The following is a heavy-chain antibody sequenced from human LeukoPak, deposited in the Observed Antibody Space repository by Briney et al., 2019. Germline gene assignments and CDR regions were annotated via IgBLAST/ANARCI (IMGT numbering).Heavy chain of an antibody. V-gene: IGHV3-11*04. J-gene: IGHJ3*02. D-gene: IGHD3-3*01. CDR2: ISSSGSTI. Sequence: GGSLRLSCAASGFTFSDYYMSWIRQAPGKGLEWVSYISSSGSTIYYADSVKGRFTISRDNAKNSLYPQMNSLRAEDTAVYYCARDYDFWSGYENSDAFDIWGQGTMVTVSS. CDR1: GFTFSDYY. CDR3: ARDYDFWSGYENSDAFDI.